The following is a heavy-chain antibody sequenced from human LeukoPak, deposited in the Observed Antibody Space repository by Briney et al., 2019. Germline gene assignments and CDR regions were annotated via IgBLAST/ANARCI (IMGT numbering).Heavy chain of an antibody. CDR1: GFTFSSYE. CDR2: ISSSGSTI. Sequence: GGSLRLSCAASGFTFSSYEINWIRQAPGKGLEWVSYISSSGSTIHYADSVKGRFTISRDNAKNSLYLQMNGLRAEDTAVYYCARDRTPHYDNSGQLYYYYGMDVWGQGTTVTVSS. V-gene: IGHV3-48*03. CDR3: ARDRTPHYDNSGQLYYYYGMDV. D-gene: IGHD3-22*01. J-gene: IGHJ6*02.